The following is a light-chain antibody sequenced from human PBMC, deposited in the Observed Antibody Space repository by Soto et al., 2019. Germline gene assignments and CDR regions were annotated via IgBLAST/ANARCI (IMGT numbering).Light chain of an antibody. J-gene: IGKJ5*01. Sequence: EIVLTQPPGTLSLSPGERVTLSCRASQSVSSSYLAWYQQKPGQAPRLLIYGASSRATGIPDRFSGSGSGTDFTLTISRLEPEDFAVYYCQQYGRLPLTFGQGTRLEI. V-gene: IGKV3-20*01. CDR2: GAS. CDR1: QSVSSSY. CDR3: QQYGRLPLT.